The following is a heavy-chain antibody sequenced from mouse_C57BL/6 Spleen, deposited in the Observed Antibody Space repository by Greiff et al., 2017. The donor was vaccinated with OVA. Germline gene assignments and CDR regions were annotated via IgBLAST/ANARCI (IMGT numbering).Heavy chain of an antibody. CDR1: EYTFTDYY. V-gene: IGHV1-26*01. CDR2: INPNNGGT. Sequence: EVQLQQSGPELVKPGASVKISCKASEYTFTDYYMNWVKQSHGKSLEWIGDINPNNGGTSYNQKFKGKATLTVDKSSSTAYMELRSLTSEDSAVYYCARTLTTVVPPGVWGTGTTVTVSS. J-gene: IGHJ1*03. CDR3: ARTLTTVVPPGV. D-gene: IGHD1-1*01.